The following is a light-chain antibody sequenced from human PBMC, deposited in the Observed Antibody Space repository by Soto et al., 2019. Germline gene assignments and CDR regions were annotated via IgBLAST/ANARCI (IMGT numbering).Light chain of an antibody. V-gene: IGLV1-44*01. Sequence: QSVLSQPPSASGAPGQRVTISCSGSSSNIGSNAVNWYQQFPGMAPKLLIYSNIQRPSGVPDRFSGSKSGTSASLAISGLQSEDEADYYCATWDDSLNGVVFGGETKLTVL. CDR1: SSNIGSNA. J-gene: IGLJ2*01. CDR3: ATWDDSLNGVV. CDR2: SNI.